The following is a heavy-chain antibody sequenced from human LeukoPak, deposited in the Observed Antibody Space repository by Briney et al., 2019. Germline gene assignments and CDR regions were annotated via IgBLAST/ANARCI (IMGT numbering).Heavy chain of an antibody. CDR2: ISGSGGST. CDR3: ANQAQLVAYFDY. CDR1: GFTFSTYA. D-gene: IGHD6-6*01. V-gene: IGHV3-23*01. Sequence: GGSLRLSCAASGFTFSTYAMNWVRQAPGKGLEWVSAISGSGGSTYYADSVKGRFTISRDNSKNTLYLQMNSLRAEDTAVYYCANQAQLVAYFDYWGQGTLVTVPS. J-gene: IGHJ4*02.